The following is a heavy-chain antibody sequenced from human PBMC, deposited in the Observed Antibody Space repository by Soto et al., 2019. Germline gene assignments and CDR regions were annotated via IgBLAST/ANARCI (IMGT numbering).Heavy chain of an antibody. CDR3: ARGGGVYGDYYVMDY. J-gene: IGHJ4*02. CDR1: GGSISSGGYY. V-gene: IGHV4-31*03. D-gene: IGHD4-17*01. CDR2: IYYSGST. Sequence: QVQLQESGPGLVKPSQTLSLTCTVSGGSISSGGYYWSWIRQHPGKGLEWIGYIYYSGSTYYNPSLKGRVTISVDTSKNQFSLKLGSVTAADTAVYYCARGGGVYGDYYVMDYWGQGTLVTVSS.